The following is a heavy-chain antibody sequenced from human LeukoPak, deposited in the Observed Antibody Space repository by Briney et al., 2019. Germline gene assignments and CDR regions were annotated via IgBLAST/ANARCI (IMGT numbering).Heavy chain of an antibody. Sequence: KPSQTLSLTCTVSGRSFTSHYWGWIRQPPGKGLGWIGYISYSGSTTYNPSLKSRVTILVDTSKNQFSLRLSSVTAADTAVFYCARVRYNGNDVGAFDICGQGTMGTVSS. J-gene: IGHJ3*02. CDR1: GRSFTSHY. CDR2: ISYSGST. V-gene: IGHV4-59*11. D-gene: IGHD1-20*01. CDR3: ARVRYNGNDVGAFDI.